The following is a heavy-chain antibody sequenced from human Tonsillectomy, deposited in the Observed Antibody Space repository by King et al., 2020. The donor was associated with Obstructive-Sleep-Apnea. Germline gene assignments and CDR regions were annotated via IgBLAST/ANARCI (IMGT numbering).Heavy chain of an antibody. CDR3: AKEGYSSSWYHLYYYYYGMDV. D-gene: IGHD6-13*01. Sequence: QLVQSGGGVVQPGRSLRLSCAASGFTFSSYVMHWVRQAPGKGLEWVAVISYDGSNKYYADSVKGRFTISRDNSKNTLYLQMNSLRAEDTAVYYCAKEGYSSSWYHLYYYYYGMDVWGQGTTVTVSS. CDR1: GFTFSSYV. CDR2: ISYDGSNK. V-gene: IGHV3-30*18. J-gene: IGHJ6*02.